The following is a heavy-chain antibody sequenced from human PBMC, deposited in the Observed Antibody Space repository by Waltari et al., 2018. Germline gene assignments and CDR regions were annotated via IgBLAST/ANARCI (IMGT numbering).Heavy chain of an antibody. CDR1: GYSISSGYY. J-gene: IGHJ6*02. D-gene: IGHD3-10*01. Sequence: QVQLQESGPGLVKPSETLSLTCAVSGYSISSGYYWGWIRQPPGQGLEWIGSIYPSGGTYDNPCRKSRVTRSVDTSKNQFSLKLSSVTAADTAVYYWARVVRGGEGYYYYGMDVWGQGTTVTVSS. CDR3: ARVVRGGEGYYYYGMDV. V-gene: IGHV4-38-2*01. CDR2: IYPSGGT.